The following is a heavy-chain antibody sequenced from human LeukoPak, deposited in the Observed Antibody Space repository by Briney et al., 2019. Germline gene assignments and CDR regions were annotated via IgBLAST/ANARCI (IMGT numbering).Heavy chain of an antibody. V-gene: IGHV3-21*01. CDR2: ISSSSNYI. Sequence: GGSLSLSCAASGFTFSSYNMNWVRQAPGKGLEWVSSISSSSNYIYYPDSMKGRFTISRDNAKNSLYLQMNSLRAEDTAVYYCARGSSIFDYWGQGTLVTVSS. CDR1: GFTFSSYN. D-gene: IGHD2/OR15-2a*01. CDR3: ARGSSIFDY. J-gene: IGHJ4*02.